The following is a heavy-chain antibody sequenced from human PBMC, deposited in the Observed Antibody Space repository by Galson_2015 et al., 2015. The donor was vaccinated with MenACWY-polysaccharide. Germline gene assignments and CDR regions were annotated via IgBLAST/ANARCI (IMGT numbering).Heavy chain of an antibody. V-gene: IGHV3-23*01. CDR2: VNGIDGNT. Sequence: SLRLSCAASGFPFSRYAMTWVRQAPGKGLEWVSTVNGIDGNTYYAASVKGRFTISRDNSKNTLYLQMNSLRAEDTAIYYCAKGLGSVDFWGQGTLVTVSS. CDR1: GFPFSRYA. D-gene: IGHD1-26*01. CDR3: AKGLGSVDF. J-gene: IGHJ4*02.